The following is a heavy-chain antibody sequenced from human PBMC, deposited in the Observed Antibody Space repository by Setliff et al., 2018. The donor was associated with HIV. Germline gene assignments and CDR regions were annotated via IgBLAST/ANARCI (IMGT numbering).Heavy chain of an antibody. CDR3: ARDGERYNFDI. CDR2: TTPIGGGT. V-gene: IGHV1-46*01. D-gene: IGHD2-21*01. J-gene: IGHJ3*02. CDR1: GYTPTSNH. Sequence: GASVKVSCKASGYTPTSNHMHWVRQAPGQGLEWMGITTPIGGGTNYAQKFQGRVTMTTDTSTSTVYMHLSSLRSDDTAVYYCARDGERYNFDIWGQGTMVTV.